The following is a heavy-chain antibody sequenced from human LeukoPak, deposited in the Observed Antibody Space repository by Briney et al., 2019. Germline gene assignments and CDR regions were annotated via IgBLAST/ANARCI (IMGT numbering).Heavy chain of an antibody. CDR1: GFAFSFYA. CDR3: AKPVSGGLAVTADWFHP. Sequence: GGSLRLSCAASGFAFSFYAMSWLRQPPGKGLEWVSTINANSGTTSYAASVRGRFTISRDNSKNTLYLQVDTLRADDTATYYCAKPVSGGLAVTADWFHPWGQGTLVVVSS. D-gene: IGHD6-19*01. V-gene: IGHV3-23*01. CDR2: INANSGTT. J-gene: IGHJ5*01.